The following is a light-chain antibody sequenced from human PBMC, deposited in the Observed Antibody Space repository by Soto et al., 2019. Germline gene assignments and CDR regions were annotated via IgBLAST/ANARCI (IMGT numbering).Light chain of an antibody. CDR2: EVT. Sequence: QSVLTQPPSASGSPGQSVTISCTGTSSDVGGYNYVSWYQQDPGKAPKLIIYEVTNRPSGVSNRFSGSKSGNTASLTISGLQAEDEADYYCSSYTTSSTRVFGPGTKLTVL. J-gene: IGLJ1*01. CDR3: SSYTTSSTRV. V-gene: IGLV2-14*01. CDR1: SSDVGGYNY.